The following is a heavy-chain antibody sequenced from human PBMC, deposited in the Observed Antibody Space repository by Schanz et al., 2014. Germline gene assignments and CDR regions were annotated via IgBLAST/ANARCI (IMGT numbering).Heavy chain of an antibody. D-gene: IGHD7-27*01. J-gene: IGHJ3*02. Sequence: EVQLVESGGGLIQPGGSLRLSCAVSGFSVSTNYMSWARQAPGKGLEWISSLYINAGSTRYADSVKGRFFISRDVAKNSLYLEMTSLRGEDTAVYYCARENLNWEAFDIWGQGTVVTVSS. V-gene: IGHV3-53*01. CDR1: GFSVSTNY. CDR2: LYINAGST. CDR3: ARENLNWEAFDI.